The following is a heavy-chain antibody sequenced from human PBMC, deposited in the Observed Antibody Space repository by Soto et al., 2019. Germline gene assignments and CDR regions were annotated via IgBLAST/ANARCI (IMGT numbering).Heavy chain of an antibody. CDR3: AWDTAMVTRGMDV. CDR2: IYYSGST. V-gene: IGHV4-39*01. J-gene: IGHJ6*02. Sequence: QLQLQESGPGLVKPSETLSLTCTVSGGSISSSSYYWGWIRQPPGKGLAWIGSIYYSGSTYYNPSLKGRVTIYVGTSKNQFSLKLSSVTAADTAVYYCAWDTAMVTRGMDVWGQGTTVTVSS. D-gene: IGHD5-18*01. CDR1: GGSISSSSYY.